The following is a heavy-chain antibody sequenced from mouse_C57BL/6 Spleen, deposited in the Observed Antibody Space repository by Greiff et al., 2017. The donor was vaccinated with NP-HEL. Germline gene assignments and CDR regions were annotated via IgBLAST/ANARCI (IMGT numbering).Heavy chain of an antibody. J-gene: IGHJ4*01. D-gene: IGHD2-12*01. Sequence: DVKLVESGGGLVKPGGSLKLSCAASGFTFSDYGMHWVRQAPEKGLEWVAYISSGSSTIYYADTVKGRFTISRDNAKNTLFLQMTSLRSEDTAMYYCARTLPPYAMDYWGQGTSVTVSS. CDR3: ARTLPPYAMDY. V-gene: IGHV5-17*01. CDR1: GFTFSDYG. CDR2: ISSGSSTI.